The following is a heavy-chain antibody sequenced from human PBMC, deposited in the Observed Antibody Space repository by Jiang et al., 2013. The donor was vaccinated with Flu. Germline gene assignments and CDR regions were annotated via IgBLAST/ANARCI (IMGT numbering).Heavy chain of an antibody. CDR1: GDSISDYY. J-gene: IGHJ3*02. Sequence: PGLVKPSETLPLACTVPGDSISDYYWSWIRQSPGKGLEWIGYISYSGNINYNPSLKSRVTISVDTSKNQFSLKLKSVTATDTAVYYCARGGVYIYGFPPHTFDMWGQGTMVTVSS. CDR3: ARGGVYIYGFPPHTFDM. D-gene: IGHD2-8*01. CDR2: ISYSGNI. V-gene: IGHV4-59*01.